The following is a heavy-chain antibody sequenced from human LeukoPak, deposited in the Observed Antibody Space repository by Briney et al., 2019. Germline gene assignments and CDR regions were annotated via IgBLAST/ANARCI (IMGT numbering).Heavy chain of an antibody. D-gene: IGHD3-9*01. V-gene: IGHV3-53*01. J-gene: IGHJ4*02. CDR1: GFTVSSNY. CDR2: IYGGGNT. Sequence: GGSLRLSCAASGFTVSSNYMSWVRQAPGKGLEWVSVIYGGGNTYYADSVKGRFTISRDTSKNTLYLQMNSLRAEDTAVYYCARLTWPFDDDVSQTGFEYWGQGTLVTVST. CDR3: ARLTWPFDDDVSQTGFEY.